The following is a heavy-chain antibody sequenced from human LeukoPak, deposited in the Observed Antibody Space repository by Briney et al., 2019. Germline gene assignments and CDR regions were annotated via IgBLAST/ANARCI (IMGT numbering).Heavy chain of an antibody. CDR1: GFTFSSYW. CDR2: IKQDGSEK. V-gene: IGHV3-7*03. J-gene: IGHJ4*02. Sequence: GGSLRLSCAASGFTFSSYWMSWVRQAPGKGLEWVANIKQDGSEKYYADSVKGRFTISRDNAKNSLYLQMSSLRAEDTAVYFCARGQTTVTNWGQGTLVTVSS. D-gene: IGHD4-17*01. CDR3: ARGQTTVTN.